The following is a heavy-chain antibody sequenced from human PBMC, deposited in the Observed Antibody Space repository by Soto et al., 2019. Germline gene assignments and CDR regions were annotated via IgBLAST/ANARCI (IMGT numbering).Heavy chain of an antibody. CDR3: AKSFIVVVPAAISDCFDY. Sequence: GSLRLSCAASGXTFSSYAISWVRQAPGKGLEWVSAISGSGGSTYYADSVKGRFTIYRDNSKNTLYLQMNSLRAEDTAVYYCAKSFIVVVPAAISDCFDYWGQGTLVTVSS. D-gene: IGHD2-2*02. CDR1: GXTFSSYA. V-gene: IGHV3-23*01. CDR2: ISGSGGST. J-gene: IGHJ4*02.